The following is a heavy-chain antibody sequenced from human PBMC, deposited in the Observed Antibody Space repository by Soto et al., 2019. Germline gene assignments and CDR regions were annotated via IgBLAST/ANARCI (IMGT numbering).Heavy chain of an antibody. J-gene: IGHJ6*02. Sequence: SGPTLANPTPPLTLTCTFSGCSLHTSGMCVIWIRQPPGKALEWLVHIDWDDDKYYSTSLKTRLTISKDTSKNQVVLTMTNMDPVDTAPYYCARGRYSSATEYYYYYGMDVWGQGTTVTVSS. CDR1: GCSLHTSGMC. V-gene: IGHV2-70*01. CDR3: ARGRYSSATEYYYYYGMDV. CDR2: IDWDDDK. D-gene: IGHD6-25*01.